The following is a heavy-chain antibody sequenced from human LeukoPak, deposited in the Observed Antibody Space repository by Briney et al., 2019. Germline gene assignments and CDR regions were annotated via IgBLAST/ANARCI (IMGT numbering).Heavy chain of an antibody. J-gene: IGHJ4*02. CDR2: IYYSGST. V-gene: IGHV4-59*12. CDR1: GGSISSYY. Sequence: KASETLSLTCTVSGGSISSYYWSWIRQPPGKGLEWIGYIYYSGSTNYNPSLKSRVTISVDTSNNQFSLKLSSVTAADTAVYYCASLGVGAFDYWGQGTLVTVSS. CDR3: ASLGVGAFDY. D-gene: IGHD1-26*01.